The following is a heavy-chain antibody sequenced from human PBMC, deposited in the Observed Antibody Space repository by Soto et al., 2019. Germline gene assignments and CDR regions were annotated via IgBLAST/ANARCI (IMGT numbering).Heavy chain of an antibody. D-gene: IGHD3-3*01. V-gene: IGHV5-10-1*01. CDR3: ARHRYYDFWSGYYPYYYYGMHV. CDR2: IDPSDSYT. J-gene: IGHJ6*02. Sequence: GESLKISCKGSGYSFTSYWISWVRQMPGKGLEWMGRIDPSDSYTNYSPSFQGHVTISADKSISTAYLQWSSLKASDTAMYYCARHRYYDFWSGYYPYYYYGMHVWGQGTTVTVCS. CDR1: GYSFTSYW.